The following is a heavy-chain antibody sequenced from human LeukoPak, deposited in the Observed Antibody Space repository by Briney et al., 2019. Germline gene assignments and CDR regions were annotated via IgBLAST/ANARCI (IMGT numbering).Heavy chain of an antibody. V-gene: IGHV4-4*07. CDR2: LYPGVST. CDR1: GGPIYSYY. D-gene: IGHD3-22*01. J-gene: IGHJ6*03. Sequence: SETLSLTCTVSGGPIYSYYWSWIRQTAGKGLEWIGRLYPGVSTNYNPSLKSRVTMSVDTSKNQFALKLSAVTAADTAVYYCARLKFYDSTGYSPGHYMDVWGKGTTVTISS. CDR3: ARLKFYDSTGYSPGHYMDV.